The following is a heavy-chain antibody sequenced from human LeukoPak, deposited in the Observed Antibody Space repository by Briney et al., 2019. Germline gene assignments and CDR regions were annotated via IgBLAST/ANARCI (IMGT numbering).Heavy chain of an antibody. CDR2: IYYDGSKT. V-gene: IGHV3-30*02. D-gene: IGHD3-22*01. Sequence: GGSLRLSCAASGFTFSSFGMHWVRQAPGKGLEWAAFIYYDGSKTYYADSVKGRFTIFRDNSKNTLFLQMNSLRADDTAVYYCAKDINYYDSSGLLGDYWGQGTLVTVSS. J-gene: IGHJ4*02. CDR3: AKDINYYDSSGLLGDY. CDR1: GFTFSSFG.